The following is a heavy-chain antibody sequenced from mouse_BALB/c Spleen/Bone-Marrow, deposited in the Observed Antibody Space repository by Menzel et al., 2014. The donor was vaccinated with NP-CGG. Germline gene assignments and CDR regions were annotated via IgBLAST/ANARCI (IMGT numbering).Heavy chain of an antibody. CDR1: GYTFTDYA. Sequence: QVQLQQSGPELVRPGVSVKISCKGSGYTFTDYAMHWVKQSHAKSLEWIGVISTYYGDASYNQKFKGKATMTVDKSSSTAYMELARLTSEDSAIYYCARGNRYDGAWFAYWGQGTLVTVSA. V-gene: IGHV1-67*01. J-gene: IGHJ3*01. CDR3: ARGNRYDGAWFAY. D-gene: IGHD2-14*01. CDR2: ISTYYGDA.